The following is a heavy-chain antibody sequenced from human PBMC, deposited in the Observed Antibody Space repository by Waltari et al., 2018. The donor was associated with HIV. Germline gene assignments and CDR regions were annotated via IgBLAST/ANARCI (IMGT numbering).Heavy chain of an antibody. CDR3: AKDYDPSGLAYVLIDC. CDR1: GVNHTPSA. CDR2: ISGGGGET. D-gene: IGHD3-22*01. Sequence: EVQLVESGGGMVQQGGCVCRTCAGSGVNHTPSAMTWVRQALGKGLEGVSSISGGGGETYIADSAKGRFTISRDNSKNTVFLQMNSLRAEETALYYCAKDYDPSGLAYVLIDCWGQGTLVTVSS. J-gene: IGHJ4*02. V-gene: IGHV3-23*04.